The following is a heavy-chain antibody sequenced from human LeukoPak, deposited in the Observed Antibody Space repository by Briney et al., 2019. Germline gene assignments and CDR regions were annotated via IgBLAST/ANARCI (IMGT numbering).Heavy chain of an antibody. D-gene: IGHD3-16*02. V-gene: IGHV1-69*06. CDR1: GYTFTSYG. J-gene: IGHJ4*02. CDR2: IIPIFGTA. Sequence: SVKVSCKASGYTFTSYGISWVRQAPGQGLEWMGGIIPIFGTANYAQKFQGRVTITADKSTSTAYMELSSLRSEDTAVYYCARDDYDYVWGSYRYTPSYWGQGTLVTVSS. CDR3: ARDDYDYVWGSYRYTPSY.